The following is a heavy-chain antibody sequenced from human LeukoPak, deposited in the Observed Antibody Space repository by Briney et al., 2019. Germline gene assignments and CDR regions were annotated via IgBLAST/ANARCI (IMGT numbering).Heavy chain of an antibody. D-gene: IGHD1-26*01. V-gene: IGHV4-59*01. Sequence: SETLSLTCTVSGDSIDSYYWSWIRQPPGEGLQWIGYDFYSGPTNYDASLKSRVAISVDRSKNQFSLKLTSVSAADTAVYYCAGRSARYFGSWGQGTPVTVSS. CDR1: GDSIDSYY. J-gene: IGHJ4*02. CDR2: DFYSGPT. CDR3: AGRSARYFGS.